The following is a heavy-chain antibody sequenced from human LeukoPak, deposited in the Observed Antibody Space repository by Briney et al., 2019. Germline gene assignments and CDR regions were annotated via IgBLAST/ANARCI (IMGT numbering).Heavy chain of an antibody. CDR3: AREIGAFDI. CDR1: GFTFRSHA. CDR2: IYENGGTT. J-gene: IGHJ3*02. V-gene: IGHV3-23*01. Sequence: GGSLRLSCVGSGFTFRSHAMSWVRQAPEKGLEFVSGIYENGGTTYYADSVKGRFSISRDNSKNTLYLQMNSLRAEDTAVYYCAREIGAFDIWGQGTMVTVSS. D-gene: IGHD2-21*01.